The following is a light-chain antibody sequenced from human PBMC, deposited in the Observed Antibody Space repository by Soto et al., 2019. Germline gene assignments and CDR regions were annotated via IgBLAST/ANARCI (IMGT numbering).Light chain of an antibody. CDR1: SSDVGNYNL. Sequence: QSALTQPASVSGSPGQSITISCTGTSSDVGNYNLVSWYQRHPGKAPKLMIYEGSKRPSGLSNRFSGSKSGNTASLTISGLQAEDEADYYCCSYATSSTYVFGTGTKVTVL. J-gene: IGLJ1*01. CDR3: CSYATSSTYV. V-gene: IGLV2-23*01. CDR2: EGS.